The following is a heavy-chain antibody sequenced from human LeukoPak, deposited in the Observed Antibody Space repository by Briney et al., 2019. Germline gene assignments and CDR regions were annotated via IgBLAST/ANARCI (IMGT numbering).Heavy chain of an antibody. V-gene: IGHV4-61*02. CDR1: GGSISSDPYY. Sequence: PSETLSLTCTVSGGSISSDPYYWSWIRQPAGKGLEWIGRIYTSGSTNYNPSLKSRVTISVDTSKNQFSLNLSSVTAADTAVYYCARRGPPGGSDYWGQGTLVTVSS. CDR2: IYTSGST. J-gene: IGHJ4*02. D-gene: IGHD3-16*01. CDR3: ARRGPPGGSDY.